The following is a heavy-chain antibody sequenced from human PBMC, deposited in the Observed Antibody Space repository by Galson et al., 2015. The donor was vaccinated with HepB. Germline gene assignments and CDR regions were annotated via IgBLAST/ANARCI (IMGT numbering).Heavy chain of an antibody. J-gene: IGHJ4*02. CDR3: AAQRGSYYFY. CDR1: GDSVSSNSAA. CDR2: TYYRSKWYT. V-gene: IGHV6-1*01. D-gene: IGHD1-26*01. Sequence: CAISGDSVSSNSAAWNWMRQSPSRGLEWLGRTYYRSKWYTDYAPSVKSRITINPDTSKNQFSLQLNSVTAADTAVYYCAAQRGSYYFYWGQGTLVTVSS.